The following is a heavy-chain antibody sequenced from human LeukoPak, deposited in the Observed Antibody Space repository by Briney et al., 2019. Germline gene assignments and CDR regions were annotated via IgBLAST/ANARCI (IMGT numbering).Heavy chain of an antibody. J-gene: IGHJ4*02. CDR2: INHNGNVN. Sequence: GGSLRLSSAASGFTFSSYWMNWARQAPGKGLEWVASINHNGNVNYYVDSVKGRFTISRDNAKNSLYLQMSNLRAEDTAVYYCAKTYYDFWSGYGYYFDYWGQGTLVTVSS. CDR1: GFTFSSYW. CDR3: AKTYYDFWSGYGYYFDY. D-gene: IGHD3-3*01. V-gene: IGHV3-7*03.